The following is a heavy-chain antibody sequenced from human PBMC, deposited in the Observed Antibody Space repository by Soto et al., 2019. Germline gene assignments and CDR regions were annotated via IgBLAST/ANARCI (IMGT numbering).Heavy chain of an antibody. Sequence: QVQLVESGGGVAQPGKSLRLSCAASGFTFSTYGMHWVRQAPGKGLEWVAVIWYDGSNEYFADSVKGRFTISRDNFKDTVFQEMNRLRDEDTAVYYCAREDTRKLDYWGQGTLVTVSS. CDR3: AREDTRKLDY. V-gene: IGHV3-33*01. CDR1: GFTFSTYG. CDR2: IWYDGSNE. J-gene: IGHJ4*02. D-gene: IGHD2-2*01.